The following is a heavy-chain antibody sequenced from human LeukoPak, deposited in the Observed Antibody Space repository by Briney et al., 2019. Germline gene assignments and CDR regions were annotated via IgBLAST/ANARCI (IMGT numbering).Heavy chain of an antibody. V-gene: IGHV1-69*01. D-gene: IGHD4-23*01. CDR2: IIPIFGTA. Sequence: GSSVKVSCKASGGTFSSYAISWVRQAPGQGLEWMGGIIPIFGTANYAQKFQGRVTITADESTSTAYMELSSLRSEDTAVYYCARVGDYGGNMGVDYWGQGTLVTVSS. J-gene: IGHJ4*02. CDR1: GGTFSSYA. CDR3: ARVGDYGGNMGVDY.